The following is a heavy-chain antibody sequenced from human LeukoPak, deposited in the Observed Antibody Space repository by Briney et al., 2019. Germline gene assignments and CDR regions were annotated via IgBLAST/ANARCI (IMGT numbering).Heavy chain of an antibody. Sequence: ASVKLSCKASRYTFTGYYMHWVRQAPGQGLEWMVCINPNSGGTNYAQKFQGRVNMTRDTSISTPYMELSRLRSDDTAVYYCARSYDSSGYYVGAVDIWGQGTMVTVSS. CDR2: INPNSGGT. CDR1: RYTFTGYY. V-gene: IGHV1-2*02. J-gene: IGHJ3*02. CDR3: ARSYDSSGYYVGAVDI. D-gene: IGHD3-22*01.